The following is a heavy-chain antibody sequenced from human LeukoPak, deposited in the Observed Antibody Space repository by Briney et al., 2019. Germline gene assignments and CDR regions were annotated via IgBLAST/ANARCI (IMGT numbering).Heavy chain of an antibody. J-gene: IGHJ6*03. CDR2: ISPNGDDS. Sequence: GASVKVSCKASEHTFCGYYIQWVRQAPGQGLEWLGWISPNGDDSDYAQKFQGRVTMTRDTSISTAYMELRTLRSDDTAVYYCARGKKIIARPNYFFFMDVWGKGTTVTVSS. CDR3: ARGKKIIARPNYFFFMDV. V-gene: IGHV1-2*02. D-gene: IGHD6-6*01. CDR1: EHTFCGYY.